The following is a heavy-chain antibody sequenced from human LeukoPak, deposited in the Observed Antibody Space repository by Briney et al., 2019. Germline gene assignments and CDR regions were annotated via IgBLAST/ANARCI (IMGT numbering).Heavy chain of an antibody. J-gene: IGHJ3*02. CDR2: MNPHSGNT. CDR3: ARGRRDVFDI. Sequence: ASVKLSGKASGYTFTFYDIQWVRQAAGQGLEWMGWMNPHSGNTGYAQKFLGRITLTRNTSTSMAYMELTSLKSEDTAVYYCARGRRDVFDIWGQGTTVTVS. CDR1: GYTFTFYD. V-gene: IGHV1-8*03.